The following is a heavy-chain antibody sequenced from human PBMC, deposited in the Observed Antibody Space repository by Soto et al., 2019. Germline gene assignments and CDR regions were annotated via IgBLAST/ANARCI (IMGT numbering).Heavy chain of an antibody. CDR1: GGSISSGYY. V-gene: IGHV4-38-2*01. Sequence: SETLSLTCAVSGGSISSGYYWASIRQPRPPGKGLEWIGRIYHSGITYYNPSLKSRVTMSVDTSKNQFSLKLSSVTAADTAVYYWARQHSASSFWFDPWGKGNLVTVSS. D-gene: IGHD6-6*01. CDR3: ARQHSASSFWFDP. CDR2: IYHSGIT. J-gene: IGHJ5*02.